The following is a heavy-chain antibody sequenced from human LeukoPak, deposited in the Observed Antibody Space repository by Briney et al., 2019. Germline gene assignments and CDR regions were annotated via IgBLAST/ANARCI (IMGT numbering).Heavy chain of an antibody. J-gene: IGHJ6*02. Sequence: SETLSLTCTVSAGSISGYYWSWIRQPQGRGLEWNGYTYYSGSTNYNPSLKSRVIISVDTSKNEVSLKLSSVTAADSAVYYCARDHYYDSSGYKRVDYYYGMDVWGQGTTVTVSS. V-gene: IGHV4-59*01. CDR3: ARDHYYDSSGYKRVDYYYGMDV. CDR1: AGSISGYY. D-gene: IGHD3-22*01. CDR2: TYYSGST.